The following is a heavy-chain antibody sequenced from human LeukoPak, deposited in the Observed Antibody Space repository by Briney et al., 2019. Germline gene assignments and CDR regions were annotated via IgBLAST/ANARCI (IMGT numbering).Heavy chain of an antibody. Sequence: SGPVLLQPTATLTLTCTVSGFSLRNARMGVSWIRQPPGKALEWLAHIFSNDEKSYSTSLKSRLTISKDTAQSRAGLTLTNMDPVDTATYYCARIGGEWGSYYPLIAFDIWGQGTMVTVSS. CDR2: IFSNDEK. CDR1: GFSLRNARMG. J-gene: IGHJ3*02. D-gene: IGHD1-26*01. V-gene: IGHV2-26*01. CDR3: ARIGGEWGSYYPLIAFDI.